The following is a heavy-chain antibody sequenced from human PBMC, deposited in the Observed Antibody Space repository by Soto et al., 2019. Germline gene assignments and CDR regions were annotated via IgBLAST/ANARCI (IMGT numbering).Heavy chain of an antibody. CDR3: ERDFLDY. CDR2: ISYDGSNK. J-gene: IGHJ4*02. D-gene: IGHD3-3*01. Sequence: QVQLVESGGGVVQPGRSLRLSCAASGFTVSSYAMHWVRQAPGKGLEWVAVISYDGSNKYYSDSVKGRFTISRDNSKNTLYLQMNSLRAEDTAVYYCERDFLDYWVQGTLVAVS. V-gene: IGHV3-30-3*01. CDR1: GFTVSSYA.